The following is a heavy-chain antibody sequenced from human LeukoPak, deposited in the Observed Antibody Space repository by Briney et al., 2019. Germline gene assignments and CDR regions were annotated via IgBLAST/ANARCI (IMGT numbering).Heavy chain of an antibody. CDR3: ARSTVTTGLAFDY. V-gene: IGHV3-21*01. CDR2: ISSSSSYI. D-gene: IGHD4-11*01. J-gene: IGHJ4*02. CDR1: GFTFSSYS. Sequence: GGSLRLSCAASGFTFSSYSMNWVRQAPGKGLEWVSSISSSSSYIYYADSVKGRFTISRDNAKNSLYLLMNSLRAEDTAVYYCARSTVTTGLAFDYWGQGTLVTVSS.